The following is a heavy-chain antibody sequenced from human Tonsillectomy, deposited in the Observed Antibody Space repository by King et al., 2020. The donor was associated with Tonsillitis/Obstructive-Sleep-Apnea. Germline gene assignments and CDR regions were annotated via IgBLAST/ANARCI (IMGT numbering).Heavy chain of an antibody. CDR1: GGSFSGFY. J-gene: IGHJ5*01. CDR3: ARGDLLTGYYASTDFDS. V-gene: IGHV4-34*01. D-gene: IGHD3-9*01. Sequence: QVQLQQWGAGLLKPSETLSLTCAVYGGSFSGFYWTWLRQPPGKGLEWIGEITHSGGNRYNPSLKSRVTISTDSSKNQFSLKLSSVTAADTAVYYCARGDLLTGYYASTDFDSWGQGSLVTVSS. CDR2: ITHSGGN.